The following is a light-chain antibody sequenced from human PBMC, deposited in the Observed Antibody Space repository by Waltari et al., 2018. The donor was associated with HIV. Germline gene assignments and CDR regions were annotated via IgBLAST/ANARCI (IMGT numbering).Light chain of an antibody. J-gene: IGKJ4*01. CDR2: LAS. CDR3: MQALQTPRT. Sequence: IVMTQSPLPLPVSPGEPASISCRSNQSLLHSNGNNYLDWYLHKSGQSPKLVLYLASIRASGVPDGVSGSGSGTDFTLKFSRVEAEDVGVYYCMQALQTPRTFGGGTNVKIK. V-gene: IGKV2-28*01. CDR1: QSLLHSNGNNY.